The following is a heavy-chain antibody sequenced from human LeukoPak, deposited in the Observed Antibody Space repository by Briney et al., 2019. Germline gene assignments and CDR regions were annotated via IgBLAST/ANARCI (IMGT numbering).Heavy chain of an antibody. V-gene: IGHV3-30*04. J-gene: IGHJ3*02. D-gene: IGHD1-26*01. CDR1: GFTFSSYA. Sequence: GGSLRLSCAASGFTFSSYAMSWVRQAPGKGLEWVAVISYDGSDENYADSVKGRFTITRENSKDTLYLQMNSLGSEDTAVYYCAKGPILGTKRGAFDIWGQGTMVIVSS. CDR3: AKGPILGTKRGAFDI. CDR2: ISYDGSDE.